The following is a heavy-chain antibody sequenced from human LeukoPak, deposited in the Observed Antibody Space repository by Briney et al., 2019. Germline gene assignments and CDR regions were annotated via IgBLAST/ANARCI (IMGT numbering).Heavy chain of an antibody. CDR1: GFTFTSSA. V-gene: IGHV1-58*02. CDR3: ARGYCSSTSCGKGYYYYYYMDV. J-gene: IGHJ6*03. CDR2: IVVGSGNT. Sequence: GASVKVSCKASGFTFTSSAMQWVRQARGQRLEWIGWIVVGSGNTNYAQKLQGRVTMTTDTSTSTAYMELRSLRSDDTAVYYCARGYCSSTSCGKGYYYYYYMDVWGKGTTVTVSS. D-gene: IGHD2-2*01.